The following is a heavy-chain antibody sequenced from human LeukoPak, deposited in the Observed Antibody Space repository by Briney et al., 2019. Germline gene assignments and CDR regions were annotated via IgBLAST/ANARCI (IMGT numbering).Heavy chain of an antibody. D-gene: IGHD3-10*01. CDR1: GGSISSSNW. V-gene: IGHV4-4*02. J-gene: IGHJ3*02. Sequence: SETLSLTCAVSGGSISSSNWWSWVRQPPGKGLEWIGSIYYSGSTYYNPSLKSRVTISVDTSKNQFSLKLSSVTAADTAVYYCARAGILWLGDAFDIWGQGTMVTVSS. CDR3: ARAGILWLGDAFDI. CDR2: IYYSGST.